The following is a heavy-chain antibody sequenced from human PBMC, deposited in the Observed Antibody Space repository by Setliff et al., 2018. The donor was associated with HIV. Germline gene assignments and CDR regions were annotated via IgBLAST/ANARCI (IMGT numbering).Heavy chain of an antibody. V-gene: IGHV4-34*01. J-gene: IGHJ6*03. CDR3: ARAGRGARWFYYMDV. Sequence: PSETLSLTCAVYGGSFSDYYWSWIRQPPGKGLEWIGEINHSGSTNYNPSLKSRVTISVDTSKNQFSLKLSSVTAADTAVYYCARAGRGARWFYYMDVWGKGTTVTVSS. CDR2: INHSGST. D-gene: IGHD6-6*01. CDR1: GGSFSDYY.